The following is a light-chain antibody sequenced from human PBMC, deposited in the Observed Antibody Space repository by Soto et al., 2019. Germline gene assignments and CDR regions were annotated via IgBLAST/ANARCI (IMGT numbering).Light chain of an antibody. CDR1: SSNIGSNT. CDR3: AAWDDSLNAWV. V-gene: IGLV1-44*01. CDR2: SNN. J-gene: IGLJ3*02. Sequence: QSVLTQSPSASGTPGQRVTISCSGSSSNIGSNTVNWYQQLPGTAPKRLIYSNNQRPSGVPDRFSGSKFGTSASLAISGLLSEDEADYYCAAWDDSLNAWVFGGGTQLTVL.